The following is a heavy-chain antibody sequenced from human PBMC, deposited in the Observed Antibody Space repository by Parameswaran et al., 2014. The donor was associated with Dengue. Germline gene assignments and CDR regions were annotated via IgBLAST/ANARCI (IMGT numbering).Heavy chain of an antibody. V-gene: IGHV1-69*06. CDR3: ARCPYDFWSGEKGAYYYGMDV. Sequence: WVRQAPGQGLEWMGGIIPIFGTANYAQKFQGRVTITADKSTSTAYMELSSLRSEDTAVYYCARCPYDFWSGEKGAYYYGMDVWAKDHGHRLL. CDR2: IIPIFGTA. J-gene: IGHJ6*04. D-gene: IGHD3-3*01.